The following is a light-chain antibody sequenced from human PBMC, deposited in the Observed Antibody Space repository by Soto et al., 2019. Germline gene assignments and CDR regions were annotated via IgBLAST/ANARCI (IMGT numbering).Light chain of an antibody. Sequence: IVMTQSPATLSVSPGERATLSCRASQSVSSNLAWYQQKPGQAPRLLIYDASNRATGIPARFSGSGSGTEFTLTISSLQSEDFAVYYCQQYNSWPLTFGGGTKVDI. V-gene: IGKV3D-15*01. CDR1: QSVSSN. CDR3: QQYNSWPLT. J-gene: IGKJ4*01. CDR2: DAS.